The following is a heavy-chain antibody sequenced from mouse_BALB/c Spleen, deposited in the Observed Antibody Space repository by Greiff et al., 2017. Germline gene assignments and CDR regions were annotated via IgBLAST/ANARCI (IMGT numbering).Heavy chain of an antibody. CDR1: GFTFTDYY. J-gene: IGHJ3*01. D-gene: IGHD3-2*02. V-gene: IGHV7-3*02. CDR2: IRNKANGYTT. Sequence: EVKLMESGGGLVQPGGSLRLSCATSGFTFTDYYMSWVRQPPGKALEWLGFIRNKANGYTTEYSASVKGRFTISRDNSQSILYLQMNTLRAEDSATYYCARGQLTSPFAYWGQGTLVTVSA. CDR3: ARGQLTSPFAY.